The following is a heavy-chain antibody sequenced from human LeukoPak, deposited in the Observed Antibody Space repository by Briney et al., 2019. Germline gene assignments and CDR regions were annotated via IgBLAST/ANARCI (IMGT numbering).Heavy chain of an antibody. J-gene: IGHJ4*02. D-gene: IGHD3-10*01. Sequence: GGSLRLSCAASGFTFRSYAMTWVRQAPGKGLEWVSVISGSGGDTNYADSVKGRFTISRDNSKNTLFLHMSSLRAEDTAVYYCAKPLRASGSFNYPYFDYWGQGTLVTVSS. CDR2: ISGSGGDT. CDR3: AKPLRASGSFNYPYFDY. CDR1: GFTFRSYA. V-gene: IGHV3-23*01.